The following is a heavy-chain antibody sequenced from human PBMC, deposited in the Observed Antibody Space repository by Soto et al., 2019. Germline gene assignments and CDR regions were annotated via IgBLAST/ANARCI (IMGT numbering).Heavy chain of an antibody. CDR1: GYSFTSYW. D-gene: IGHD6-13*01. Sequence: GEALKISWKGPGYSFTSYWIRWVRQMPGKGLERMGIIYPGESDTRYSPSFQGQVTISADTSISTAYLQWSSLKSPDAAIYYCARPLRPYSIWSFYYVMDVWGKGPTVTGSS. CDR2: IYPGESDT. V-gene: IGHV5-51*01. J-gene: IGHJ6*04. CDR3: ARPLRPYSIWSFYYVMDV.